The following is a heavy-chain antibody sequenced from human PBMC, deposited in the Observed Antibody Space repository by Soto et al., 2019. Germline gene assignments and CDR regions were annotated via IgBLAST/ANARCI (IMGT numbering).Heavy chain of an antibody. CDR1: GLTFSSYA. Sequence: GGSLRLSCAASGLTFSSYAMSWVRQAPGKGLEWVSAISGSGGSTYYADSVKGRFTISRDNSKNTLYLKMNSLRAEDTAVYYCARRELGACYYYMDVWGNGTTVTVSS. CDR3: ARRELGACYYYMDV. J-gene: IGHJ6*03. CDR2: ISGSGGST. D-gene: IGHD1-7*01. V-gene: IGHV3-23*01.